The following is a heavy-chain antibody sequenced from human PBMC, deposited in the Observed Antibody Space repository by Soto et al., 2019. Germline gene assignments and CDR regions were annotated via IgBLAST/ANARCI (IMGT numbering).Heavy chain of an antibody. Sequence: GESLKISCKGSGYSFTNYWIGWVRQMPGKGLEWMGIIYPGDSDTRYSPSFKGQVTISADKSISTAYLQWSSLKASDTAMYYCARQYCITTSCYAGSDYWGQGTLVTVSS. CDR1: GYSFTNYW. J-gene: IGHJ4*02. V-gene: IGHV5-51*01. D-gene: IGHD2-2*01. CDR2: IYPGDSDT. CDR3: ARQYCITTSCYAGSDY.